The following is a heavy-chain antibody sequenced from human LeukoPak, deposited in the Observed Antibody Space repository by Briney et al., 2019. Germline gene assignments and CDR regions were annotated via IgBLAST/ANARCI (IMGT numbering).Heavy chain of an antibody. D-gene: IGHD6-13*01. CDR3: ARATPRIAAAGAFDY. Sequence: SQTLSLTCAISGDSVSINSAAWNWIRQSPTRGLEWLGRTYYRSKGYNDYAVSVKSRITINPDTSKNQFSLQLNSVTPEDTAVYYCARATPRIAAAGAFDYWGQGTLVTVS. V-gene: IGHV6-1*01. CDR2: TYYRSKGYN. CDR1: GDSVSINSAA. J-gene: IGHJ4*02.